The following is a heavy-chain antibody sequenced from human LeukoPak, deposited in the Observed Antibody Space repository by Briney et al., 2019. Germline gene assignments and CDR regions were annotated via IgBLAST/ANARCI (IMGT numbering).Heavy chain of an antibody. D-gene: IGHD2-2*01. CDR1: GFTFSSYA. V-gene: IGHV3-30*18. J-gene: IGHJ4*02. CDR3: AKRARCSSTSCRLVDY. CDR2: ISYDGSNK. Sequence: PGGSLRLSCAASGFTFSSYAMSWVRQAPGKGLEWVAVISYDGSNKYYADSVKGRFTISRDNSKNTLYLQMNSLRAEDTAVYYCAKRARCSSTSCRLVDYWSQGTLVTVSS.